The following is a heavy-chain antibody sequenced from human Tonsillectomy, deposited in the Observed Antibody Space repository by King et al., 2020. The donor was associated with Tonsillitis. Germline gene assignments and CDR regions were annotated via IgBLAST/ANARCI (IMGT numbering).Heavy chain of an antibody. CDR1: GFTLSSYW. D-gene: IGHD3-10*01. CDR2: IKQDGSEK. CDR3: ARDRGAFDI. J-gene: IGHJ3*02. Sequence: VQLVESGGGLVQPGGSLRLSCAVSGFTLSSYWMTWVRQAPGKGLEWVANIKQDGSEKYYVDSVKGRFTISRDNAKISLYLQINSLRAEDTAVYYCARDRGAFDIWGQGTMVTVSS. V-gene: IGHV3-7*03.